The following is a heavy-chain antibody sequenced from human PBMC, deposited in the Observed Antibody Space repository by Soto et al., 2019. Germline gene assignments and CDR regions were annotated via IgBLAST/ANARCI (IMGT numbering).Heavy chain of an antibody. CDR2: IGIGSSTK. D-gene: IGHD6-6*01. J-gene: IGHJ4*02. Sequence: GGSLRLSCAASGFTFRNYGMNWVRQAPGKGLEWVSYIGIGSSTKYYADSVKGRFTISRDNSKNTLYLQMNSLRAEDTAVYYCASGGSSLNFDSWGQGTLVNVSS. CDR3: ASGGSSLNFDS. CDR1: GFTFRNYG. V-gene: IGHV3-48*01.